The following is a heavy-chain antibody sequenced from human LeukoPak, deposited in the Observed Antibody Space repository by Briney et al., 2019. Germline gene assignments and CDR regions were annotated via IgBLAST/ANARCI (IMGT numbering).Heavy chain of an antibody. CDR1: GYTFTGYY. Sequence: ASVKVSCKASGYTFTGYYMHWVRQAPGQGLEWMGWITPNSGGTNYAQKFQGRVTMTRDTSISTAYMELSRLRSDDTAVYYCARDYNATPFEPTLRAGMDVWGKGTTVTVSS. CDR3: ARDYNATPFEPTLRAGMDV. J-gene: IGHJ6*04. V-gene: IGHV1-2*02. D-gene: IGHD3-10*01. CDR2: ITPNSGGT.